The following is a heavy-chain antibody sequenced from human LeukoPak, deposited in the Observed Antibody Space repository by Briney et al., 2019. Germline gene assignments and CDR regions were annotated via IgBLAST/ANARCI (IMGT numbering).Heavy chain of an antibody. J-gene: IGHJ2*01. CDR3: ARDQLDNWYFDL. V-gene: IGHV1-18*01. CDR1: GYKFTTYA. D-gene: IGHD1-1*01. Sequence: ASVKVSCKASGYKFTTYAISWVRQAPGQGLEWMGRISAYNGNTNYAQKLQGRVTMTTDTSTSTAYMELRSLTSDDTAVYYCARDQLDNWYFDLWGRGTLVIVSS. CDR2: ISAYNGNT.